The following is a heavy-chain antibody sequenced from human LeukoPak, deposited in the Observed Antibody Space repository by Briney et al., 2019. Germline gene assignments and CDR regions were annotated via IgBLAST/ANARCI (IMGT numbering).Heavy chain of an antibody. CDR1: GGSISSYY. CDR3: ARDDPDDSSGYSSWYFDY. V-gene: IGHV4-4*07. Sequence: SETLSLTCTVSGGSISSYYWSWIRQPAGEGLEWIGRIYTSGSTNYNPSLKSRVTMSVDTSKNQFSLELSSVPAADTAVYYCARDDPDDSSGYSSWYFDYWGQGTLVTVSS. CDR2: IYTSGST. D-gene: IGHD3-22*01. J-gene: IGHJ4*02.